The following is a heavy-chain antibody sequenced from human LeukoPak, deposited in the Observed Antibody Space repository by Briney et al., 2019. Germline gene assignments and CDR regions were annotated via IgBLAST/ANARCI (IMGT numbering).Heavy chain of an antibody. V-gene: IGHV4-39*01. CDR2: VYYDGST. J-gene: IGHJ4*02. CDR3: ASGSYGDLPFDY. Sequence: PSETLSLTCTVSDDSIRSSTYYWGWIRQPPGKGLEWIGIVYYDGSTYYNPSLKNRVTISIDASKNQFSLKLNSVTAADTAVYYCASGSYGDLPFDYWGQGTLVTVSS. D-gene: IGHD4-17*01. CDR1: DDSIRSSTYY.